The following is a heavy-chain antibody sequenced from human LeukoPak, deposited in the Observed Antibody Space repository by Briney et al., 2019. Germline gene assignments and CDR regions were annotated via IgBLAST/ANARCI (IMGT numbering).Heavy chain of an antibody. D-gene: IGHD3-3*01. Sequence: SETLSLTCTVSGGSISSYYWSWIRQPPGKGLEWIGYIYYSGSTNYNPSLKSRVTISVDTSKNQFSLKLSSVTAADTAVYYCARDLYYDFWSGYHYGMDVWGQGTTVTVSS. CDR2: IYYSGST. V-gene: IGHV4-59*01. J-gene: IGHJ6*02. CDR3: ARDLYYDFWSGYHYGMDV. CDR1: GGSISSYY.